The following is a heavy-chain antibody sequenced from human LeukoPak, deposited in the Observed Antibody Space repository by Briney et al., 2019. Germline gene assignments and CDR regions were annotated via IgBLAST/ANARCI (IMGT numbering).Heavy chain of an antibody. CDR3: ARDGNYYYDTDDY. V-gene: IGHV4-39*07. Sequence: SETLSLTCTVSGGSISSSIYYWGWIRQPPGKGLEWIGTIYYSGSIYYNPSLKSRVTISVDRSKNQFSLKLSSVTAADTAVYYCARDGNYYYDTDDYWGQGTLVTVSS. J-gene: IGHJ4*02. D-gene: IGHD3-22*01. CDR1: GGSISSSIYY. CDR2: IYYSGSI.